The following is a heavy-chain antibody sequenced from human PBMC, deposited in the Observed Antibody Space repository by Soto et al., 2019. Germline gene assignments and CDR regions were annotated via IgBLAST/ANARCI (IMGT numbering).Heavy chain of an antibody. CDR1: GYTFTSYG. D-gene: IGHD3-22*01. CDR2: ISADNSKT. J-gene: IGHJ4*02. CDR3: ARDSADNCGYFGGY. Sequence: QVQLVQSGGGVKKPGASVKVSCKASGYTFTSYGISWVRQAPGQGLEWMGWISADNSKTNYAQKFQGRVTMTTDTSTITAYMELRSLRSDDTAVYYCARDSADNCGYFGGYWGQGTLVTVSS. V-gene: IGHV1-18*01.